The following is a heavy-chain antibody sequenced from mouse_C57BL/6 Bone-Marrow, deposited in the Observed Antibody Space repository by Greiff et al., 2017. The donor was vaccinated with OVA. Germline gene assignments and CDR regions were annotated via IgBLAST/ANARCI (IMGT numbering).Heavy chain of an antibody. CDR2: IRNKANGYTT. D-gene: IGHD1-3*01. Sequence: EVKVEESGGGLVQPGGSLSLSCAASGFTFTDYYMSWVRQPPGKALEWLGFIRNKANGYTTEYSASVKGRFTISRDNSQRILYLQMNALRAEDSATYYCARWSGYYFDYWGQGTTLTVSS. CDR1: GFTFTDYY. J-gene: IGHJ2*01. CDR3: ARWSGYYFDY. V-gene: IGHV7-3*01.